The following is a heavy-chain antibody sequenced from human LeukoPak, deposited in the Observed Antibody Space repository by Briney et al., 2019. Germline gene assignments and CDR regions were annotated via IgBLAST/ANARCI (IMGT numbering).Heavy chain of an antibody. Sequence: GGSLRLSCAASGFTFSTRWMSWVRQAPGKGPEWVANINEDGSEKNYVESLKGRFTISRDNAKNSLYLQMNSLRAEDTALYYCARELGSYEGGYYGMDVWGQGTTVTVSS. CDR1: GFTFSTRW. V-gene: IGHV3-7*01. D-gene: IGHD1-26*01. CDR3: ARELGSYEGGYYGMDV. J-gene: IGHJ6*02. CDR2: INEDGSEK.